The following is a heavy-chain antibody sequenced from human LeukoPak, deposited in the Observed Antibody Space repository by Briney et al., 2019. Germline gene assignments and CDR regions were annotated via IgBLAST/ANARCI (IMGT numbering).Heavy chain of an antibody. CDR1: GYTFTGCY. Sequence: ASVKVSCKASGYTFTGCYMHWVRQAPGQGLEWMGWINPNSGGTKYAQKFQGRVTMTRDTSTSTAHMELRRLRSDDTAVYYCAREASAYFDYWGQGTLVTVSS. V-gene: IGHV1-2*02. CDR3: AREASAYFDY. J-gene: IGHJ4*02. CDR2: INPNSGGT.